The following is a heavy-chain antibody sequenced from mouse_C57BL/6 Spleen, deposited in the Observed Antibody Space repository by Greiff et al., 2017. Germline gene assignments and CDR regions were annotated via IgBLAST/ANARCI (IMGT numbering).Heavy chain of an antibody. D-gene: IGHD6-1*01. CDR3: TTWQFSLDY. Sequence: VQLQQSGAELVRPGASVKLSCTASGFNIKDDYMHWVKQRPEQGLEWIGWIDPENGDTEYASKFQGKATITADTSSNTAYLQLSSLTSEDTAVYYCTTWQFSLDYWGQGTTLTVSS. J-gene: IGHJ2*01. V-gene: IGHV14-4*01. CDR2: IDPENGDT. CDR1: GFNIKDDY.